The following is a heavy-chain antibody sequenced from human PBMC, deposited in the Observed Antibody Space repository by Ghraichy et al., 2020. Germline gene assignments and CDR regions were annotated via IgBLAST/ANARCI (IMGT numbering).Heavy chain of an antibody. Sequence: GGSLRLSCAASGFTFSSHSMNWVRQAPGKGLEWISYITGNSNTIYYADSVKGRFTVSRDNAKNSLYLQMNSLRDDDTAMYYCAREYSHFDYWGQGILVTVSS. J-gene: IGHJ4*02. V-gene: IGHV3-48*02. CDR2: ITGNSNTI. CDR3: AREYSHFDY. D-gene: IGHD4-11*01. CDR1: GFTFSSHS.